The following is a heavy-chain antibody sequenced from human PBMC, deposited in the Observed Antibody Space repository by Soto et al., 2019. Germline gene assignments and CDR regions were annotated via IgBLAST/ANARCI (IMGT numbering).Heavy chain of an antibody. J-gene: IGHJ4*02. Sequence: QVQLQESGPGLVKPSQTLSLTCTVSGGSISSGDYYWSWIRQPPGKGLEWIGSIYYSGSTYYNPSLKSRVTISVDTSKNQFSLKLSSVTAADTAVYYCARGSDIVATITPYFDYWGQGTLVTVSS. V-gene: IGHV4-30-4*01. D-gene: IGHD5-12*01. CDR1: GGSISSGDYY. CDR2: IYYSGST. CDR3: ARGSDIVATITPYFDY.